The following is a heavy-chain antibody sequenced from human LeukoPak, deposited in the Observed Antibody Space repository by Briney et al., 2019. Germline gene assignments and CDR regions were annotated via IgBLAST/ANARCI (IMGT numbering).Heavy chain of an antibody. CDR2: INPSGGST. D-gene: IGHD4-17*01. Sequence: AAVKFSCKASGYTFTSYYMHWVRHAPGQGLEWMGIINPSGGSTTYAQKFQVRVTMTRDTSTSTVYMELSSMRSEETDVYYCARGYGDYAYWGQGTLVTVSS. V-gene: IGHV1-46*01. CDR1: GYTFTSYY. J-gene: IGHJ4*02. CDR3: ARGYGDYAY.